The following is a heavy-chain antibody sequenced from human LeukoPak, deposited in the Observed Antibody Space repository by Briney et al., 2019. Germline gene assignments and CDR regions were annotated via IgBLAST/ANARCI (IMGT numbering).Heavy chain of an antibody. Sequence: GGSLRLSCAASAFTFSDYSMNWVRQAPGKGLEWIPYIDTSSSTMYYADSVMGRFTISRDNAKESLYLQMNSLRDEDTAVYYCAREDDSWGPNNLDLWGQGTMVTVSS. V-gene: IGHV3-48*02. CDR2: IDTSSSTM. D-gene: IGHD7-27*01. CDR1: AFTFSDYS. J-gene: IGHJ3*01. CDR3: AREDDSWGPNNLDL.